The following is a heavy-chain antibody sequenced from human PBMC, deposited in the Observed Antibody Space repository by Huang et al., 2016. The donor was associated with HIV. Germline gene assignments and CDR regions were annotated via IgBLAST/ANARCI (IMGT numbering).Heavy chain of an antibody. Sequence: QVQLQESGPGLVKPSETLSLTCTVFGGSISSHYWSWIRQPPGKGLEWIGSIYYSGSANYNPSLKSRVTISIDTSKNQFSLKLSSVTAADTAVYYCAGNFWSDHWGQGTLVTVSS. V-gene: IGHV4-59*11. J-gene: IGHJ4*02. CDR2: IYYSGSA. CDR3: AGNFWSDH. CDR1: GGSISSHY. D-gene: IGHD3-3*01.